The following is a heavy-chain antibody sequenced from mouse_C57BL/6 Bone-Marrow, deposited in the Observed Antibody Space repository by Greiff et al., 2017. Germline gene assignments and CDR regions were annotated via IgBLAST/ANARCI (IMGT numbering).Heavy chain of an antibody. J-gene: IGHJ4*01. CDR3: ARGGLDYCYAMDY. Sequence: QVHVKQSGAELARPGASVKLSCKASGYTFTSYGISWVKQRPGQGLGWIGEIYPRSGNPNYNEKFKGKATLTADKSSSTAYMEIRSLTSEDSAVYFCARGGLDYCYAMDYWGQGTSVTVSS. CDR2: IYPRSGNP. CDR1: GYTFTSYG. V-gene: IGHV1-81*01.